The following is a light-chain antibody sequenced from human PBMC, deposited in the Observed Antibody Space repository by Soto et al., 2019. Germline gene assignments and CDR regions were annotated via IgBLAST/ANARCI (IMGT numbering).Light chain of an antibody. CDR3: MQALQTPYT. J-gene: IGKJ2*01. CDR1: KRLLHSNGNTC. Sequence: EIVMTQSPPSLTVTPGEPASISCRSSKRLLHSNGNTCLDWYLQKPGQSPQLLIYLGSNRASGVPDRVSCSEAGTDFTLKISRVEAEDVEVYYFMQALQTPYTFGQGTKLDIK. V-gene: IGKV2-28*01. CDR2: LGS.